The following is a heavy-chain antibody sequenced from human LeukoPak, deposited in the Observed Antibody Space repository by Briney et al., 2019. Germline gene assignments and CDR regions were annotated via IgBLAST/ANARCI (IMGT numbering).Heavy chain of an antibody. CDR3: ARPPAWGGSYAFDI. J-gene: IGHJ3*02. Sequence: SETLSLTCTVSGGSISSSSYYWGWIRQPPGKGLEWIGSIYYSGSTYYNPSLKSRVTISVDTSKNQFSLKLSSVTAADTAVYYRARPPAWGGSYAFDIWGQGTMVTVSS. CDR2: IYYSGST. CDR1: GGSISSSSYY. V-gene: IGHV4-39*01. D-gene: IGHD1-26*01.